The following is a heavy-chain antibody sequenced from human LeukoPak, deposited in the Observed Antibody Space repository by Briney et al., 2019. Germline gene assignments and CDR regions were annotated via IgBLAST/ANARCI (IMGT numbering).Heavy chain of an antibody. CDR3: TKALYCGGDCCSRDDY. V-gene: IGHV3-23*01. CDR1: GFTFSSFA. J-gene: IGHJ4*02. Sequence: GGSLRLSCAASGFTFSSFAMNWVRQAPGKGLEWVSAISGSGVTTYHADSVKGRFTISRDNSKRILYLQMNSLRAEDTAIYYCTKALYCGGDCCSRDDYWGQGTLDTVSS. D-gene: IGHD2-21*02. CDR2: ISGSGVTT.